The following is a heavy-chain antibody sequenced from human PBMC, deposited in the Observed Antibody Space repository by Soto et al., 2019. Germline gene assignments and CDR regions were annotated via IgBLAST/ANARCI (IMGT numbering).Heavy chain of an antibody. CDR3: ARDRGYTGYDFAY. J-gene: IGHJ4*02. D-gene: IGHD5-12*01. CDR1: GFTFSRYA. CDR2: INHDSGTI. V-gene: IGHV3-48*01. Sequence: GSLRLSCAASGFTFSRYAMNWVRQAPGKGLEWVSYINHDSGTIYYADSVKGRFTISRDSANNLLSLQMNSLRAEDTAVYYCARDRGYTGYDFAYWGQGTLVTVSS.